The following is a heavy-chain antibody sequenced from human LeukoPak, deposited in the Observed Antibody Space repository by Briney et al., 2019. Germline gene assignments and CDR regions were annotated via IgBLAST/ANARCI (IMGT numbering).Heavy chain of an antibody. D-gene: IGHD5-24*01. Sequence: PSETLSFTCTVSGGSISSYYWSWIRQPPGKGLEWIGYIYYSGSTNYNPSLKSRVTISVDTSKNQFSLKLSSVTAADTAVYYCARGDGIWGQGTMVTVSS. CDR1: GGSISSYY. V-gene: IGHV4-59*01. CDR2: IYYSGST. J-gene: IGHJ3*02. CDR3: ARGDGI.